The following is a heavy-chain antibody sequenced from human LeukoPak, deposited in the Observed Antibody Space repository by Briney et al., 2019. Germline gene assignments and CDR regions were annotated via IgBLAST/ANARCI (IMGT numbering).Heavy chain of an antibody. CDR2: IHHSGST. J-gene: IGHJ4*02. V-gene: IGHV4-38-2*01. Sequence: PSETLSLTCAVSGYSISSGYYWGWIRQPPGKGLEWIGSIHHSGSTYYNPSLKSRVTISVDTSKNQFSLKLSSVTAADTAVYYCARGYYDSSGYYYFDYWGQGTLVTVSS. CDR3: ARGYYDSSGYYYFDY. D-gene: IGHD3-22*01. CDR1: GYSISSGYY.